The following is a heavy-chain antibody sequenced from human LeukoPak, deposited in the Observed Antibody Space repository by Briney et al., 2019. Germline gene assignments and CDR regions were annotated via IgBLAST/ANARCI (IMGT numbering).Heavy chain of an antibody. J-gene: IGHJ4*02. CDR1: GGSISSSSYY. CDR2: IYYSGST. CDR3: ARPYYDFWSLTFDY. D-gene: IGHD3-3*01. V-gene: IGHV4-39*01. Sequence: SETLSLTCTVSGGSISSSSYYWGWIRQPPGKGLEWIGSIYYSGSTYYNPSLKSRVTISVDTSKNQFSLKLSSVTAADTAVYYCARPYYDFWSLTFDYWGQGTLVTVSS.